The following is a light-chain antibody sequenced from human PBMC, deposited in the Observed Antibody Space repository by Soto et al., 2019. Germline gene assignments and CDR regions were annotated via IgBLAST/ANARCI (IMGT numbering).Light chain of an antibody. Sequence: SYELTQPPSVSVAPGKTARITCGGNNSGDTSVHWYQQKPGQAPVLVIYYDNDRPSGIPERFSGSNSGNTASLTISRVEAGDESDYYCQVWGSPSDHWVFGGGTKLTVL. CDR3: QVWGSPSDHWV. V-gene: IGLV3-21*04. J-gene: IGLJ3*02. CDR1: NSGDTS. CDR2: YDN.